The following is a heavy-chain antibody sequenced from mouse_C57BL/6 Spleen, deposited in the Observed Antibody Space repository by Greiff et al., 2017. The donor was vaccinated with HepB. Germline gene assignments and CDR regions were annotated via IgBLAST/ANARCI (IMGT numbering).Heavy chain of an antibody. J-gene: IGHJ1*03. Sequence: QVQLQQPGAELVKPGASVKMSCKASGYTFTSYWITWVKQRPGQGLEWIGDIYPGSGSTNYNEKFKSKATLTVDTSSSTAYMQLSSLTSEDSAVYYCASGDYDYDGGGYWYFDVWGTGTTVTVSS. CDR3: ASGDYDYDGGGYWYFDV. V-gene: IGHV1-55*01. CDR1: GYTFTSYW. D-gene: IGHD2-4*01. CDR2: IYPGSGST.